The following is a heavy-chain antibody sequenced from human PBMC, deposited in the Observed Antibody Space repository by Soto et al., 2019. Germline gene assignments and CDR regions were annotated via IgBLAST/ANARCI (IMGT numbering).Heavy chain of an antibody. V-gene: IGHV4-31*03. J-gene: IGHJ5*02. CDR1: GGSISSGGYY. Sequence: QVQLQESGPGLVKPSQTLSLTCTVSGGSISSGGYYWSWIRQHPGKGLEWIGYIYYSGSTYYNPSIKSRCTISGDTSKNQFSLKLSSVTAADTAVYYCARGGAFGGVNWFDPWGQGTLVTVSS. D-gene: IGHD3-16*01. CDR2: IYYSGST. CDR3: ARGGAFGGVNWFDP.